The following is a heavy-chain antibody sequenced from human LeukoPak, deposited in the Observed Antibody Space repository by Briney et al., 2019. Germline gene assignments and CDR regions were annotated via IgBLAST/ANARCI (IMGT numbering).Heavy chain of an antibody. J-gene: IGHJ6*03. V-gene: IGHV3-20*04. CDR2: INWNGGST. CDR1: GLTFRTYA. CDR3: ARHGSITMVRGRLRYYYMDV. D-gene: IGHD3-10*01. Sequence: PGGSLRLSCAASGLTFRTYAMSWVRQAPGKGLEWVSGINWNGGSTGYADSVKGRFTISRDNAKNSLYLQMNSLRAEDTALYYCARHGSITMVRGRLRYYYMDVWGKGTTVTISS.